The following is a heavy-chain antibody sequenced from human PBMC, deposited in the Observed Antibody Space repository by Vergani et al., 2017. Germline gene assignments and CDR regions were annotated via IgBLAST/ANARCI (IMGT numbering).Heavy chain of an antibody. CDR2: IYYSGST. Sequence: QVQLQESGPGLVKPSETLSLTCTVSGGSISSYYWSWIRQPPGKGLEWIGYIYYSGSTNYNPPLKSRVTISVDTSKNQFSLKLSYVTAADTAGYYGARGVSEEWSVLMVDALYWFDPWGQGTLVTVSS. V-gene: IGHV4-59*08. D-gene: IGHD2-8*01. J-gene: IGHJ5*02. CDR1: GGSISSYY. CDR3: ARGVSEEWSVLMVDALYWFDP.